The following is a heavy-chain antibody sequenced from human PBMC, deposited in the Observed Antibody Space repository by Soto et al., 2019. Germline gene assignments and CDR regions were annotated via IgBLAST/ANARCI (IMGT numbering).Heavy chain of an antibody. CDR3: ARVKYSSGWGPYYYYMDV. CDR1: GGSFSGYY. D-gene: IGHD6-19*01. Sequence: SETLSLTCAVYGGSFSGYYWSWIRQPPGKGLEWIGEINHSGSTNYNPSLKSRVTISVDTSKNQFSLKLSSVTAADTAVYYCARVKYSSGWGPYYYYMDVWGKGTTVTVSS. CDR2: INHSGST. V-gene: IGHV4-34*01. J-gene: IGHJ6*03.